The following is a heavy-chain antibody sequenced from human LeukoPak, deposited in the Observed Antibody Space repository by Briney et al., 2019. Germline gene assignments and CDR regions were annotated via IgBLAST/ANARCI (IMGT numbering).Heavy chain of an antibody. Sequence: ASVKVSCKASGYTFTSYGISWVRQAPGQGLEWVGWISAYNGNTNYAQKLQGRVTMTTDTSTSTAYMELRSLRSDDTAVYYCAREVPYDSSVYYQPFDYWGQGTLVTVSS. J-gene: IGHJ4*02. CDR2: ISAYNGNT. V-gene: IGHV1-18*01. CDR1: GYTFTSYG. CDR3: AREVPYDSSVYYQPFDY. D-gene: IGHD3-22*01.